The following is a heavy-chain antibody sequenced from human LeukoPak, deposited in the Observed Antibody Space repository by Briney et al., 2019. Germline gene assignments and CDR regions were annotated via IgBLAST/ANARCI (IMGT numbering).Heavy chain of an antibody. CDR2: IIPIFGTA. CDR1: GGTFSSYA. J-gene: IGHJ4*02. Sequence: SVKVSCKASGGTFSSYAISWVRQAPGQGLEWMGGIIPIFGTANYAQKFQGRVTITAAESTSTAYMELSSLRSEDTAVYYCASTIFGVVIIGALSYWGQGTLVTVSS. CDR3: ASTIFGVVIIGALSY. D-gene: IGHD3-3*01. V-gene: IGHV1-69*01.